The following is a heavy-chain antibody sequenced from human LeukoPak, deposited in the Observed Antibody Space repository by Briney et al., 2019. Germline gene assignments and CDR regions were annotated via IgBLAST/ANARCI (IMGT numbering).Heavy chain of an antibody. Sequence: GGSLRLSRAASGFTVSSNYMSWVRQAPGKGLEWVSVIYSGGNTYYADSVKGRFTISRDNSKNTLYLQMNSLRAEDTAVYYCARAGGSGSYSGYFDYWGQGTLVTVSS. CDR2: IYSGGNT. D-gene: IGHD3-10*01. J-gene: IGHJ4*02. CDR3: ARAGGSGSYSGYFDY. V-gene: IGHV3-53*01. CDR1: GFTVSSNY.